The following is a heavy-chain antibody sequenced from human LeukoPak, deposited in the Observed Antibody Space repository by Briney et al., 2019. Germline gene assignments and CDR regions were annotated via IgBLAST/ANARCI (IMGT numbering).Heavy chain of an antibody. J-gene: IGHJ4*02. D-gene: IGHD3-10*01. CDR1: GFTFSSYG. CDR2: LRYDGSNK. CDR3: ARDFYGSGSLPHDY. Sequence: GGSLRLSCAASGFTFSSYGMHWVRQAPGKGLEWVAFLRYDGSNKYYADSVKGRFTISRDNSKNTLYLQVNSLRAEDTAVYYCARDFYGSGSLPHDYWGQGTLVTVSS. V-gene: IGHV3-30*02.